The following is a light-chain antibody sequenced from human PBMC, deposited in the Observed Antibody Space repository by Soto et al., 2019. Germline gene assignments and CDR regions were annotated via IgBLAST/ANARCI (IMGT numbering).Light chain of an antibody. V-gene: IGLV2-14*01. J-gene: IGLJ1*01. Sequence: QSVLTQPASVSGSAGQSITISCTGTSSDVGDYNYVSWYQQHPGKAPKLMIYEVSNRPSGVSNRFSGSKSGNTASLTISGLQAEDEADYYCSSYTSSSTLYGFGAGTKATVL. CDR1: SSDVGDYNY. CDR2: EVS. CDR3: SSYTSSSTLYG.